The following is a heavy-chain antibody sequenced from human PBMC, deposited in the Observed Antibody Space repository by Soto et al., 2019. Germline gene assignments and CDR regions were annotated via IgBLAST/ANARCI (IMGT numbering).Heavy chain of an antibody. J-gene: IGHJ6*02. V-gene: IGHV5-51*01. Sequence: GESLKISCEGSVYSFTSYWIGWVRQMPGKGLEWMGIIYPGDSDTRYSPSFQGQVTISADKSISTAYLQWSSLKASDTAMYYCARLKDIVATITDYGMDVWCQGTTVTVSS. CDR3: ARLKDIVATITDYGMDV. CDR1: VYSFTSYW. D-gene: IGHD5-12*01. CDR2: IYPGDSDT.